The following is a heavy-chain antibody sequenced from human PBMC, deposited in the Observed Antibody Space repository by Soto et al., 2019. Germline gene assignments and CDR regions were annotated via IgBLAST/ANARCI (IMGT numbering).Heavy chain of an antibody. CDR3: ARMITFGVKDYFDY. J-gene: IGHJ4*02. Sequence: QVQLVQSGAEVRKPGSSVRVSCKASGGTFREYAISWVRQAPGHGLEWMGEIIPIFGTTKFAQRCQDRVTITADKSTSTTYMELSSLRSDETAVYLSARMITFGVKDYFDYWCQGTLVSVSS. CDR2: IIPIFGTT. CDR1: GGTFREYA. V-gene: IGHV1-69*06. D-gene: IGHD3-16*01.